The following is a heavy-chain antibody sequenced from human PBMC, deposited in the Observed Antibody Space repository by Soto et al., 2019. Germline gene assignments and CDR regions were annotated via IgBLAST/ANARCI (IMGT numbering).Heavy chain of an antibody. V-gene: IGHV4-34*01. Sequence: LSLTCAVYGGSVNGYYWNWIRQPPGKGLEWIGEINHTGGTHYIPSLKSRVTMSVDTSKNQFSLRLSSVTAADTAIYYCATRITVFGLLIPPFDPWGQGTQVTVSS. CDR1: GGSVNGYY. CDR2: INHTGGT. J-gene: IGHJ5*02. D-gene: IGHD3-3*01. CDR3: ATRITVFGLLIPPFDP.